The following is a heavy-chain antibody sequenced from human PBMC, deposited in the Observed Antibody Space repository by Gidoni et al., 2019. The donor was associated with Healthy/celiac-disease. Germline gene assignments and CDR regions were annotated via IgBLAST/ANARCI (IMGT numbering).Heavy chain of an antibody. D-gene: IGHD1-26*01. V-gene: IGHV3-23*01. CDR1: RFTFSSYA. CDR2: ISGSGGST. Sequence: EVQLFESGGGLVQPWGSLRLSCAASRFTFSSYAMSWVRQAPGKGLEWVSAISGSGGSTYYADSVKGRFTISRDNSKNTLYLQMNSLRAEDTAVYYCAKVKAGSYYFDYWGQGTLVTVSS. CDR3: AKVKAGSYYFDY. J-gene: IGHJ4*02.